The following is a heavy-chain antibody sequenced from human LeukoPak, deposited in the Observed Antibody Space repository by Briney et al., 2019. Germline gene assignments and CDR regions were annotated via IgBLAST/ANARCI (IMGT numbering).Heavy chain of an antibody. D-gene: IGHD6-13*01. CDR3: ATFGYSSSWYDYYYGMDV. CDR1: GYTFTGYY. J-gene: IGHJ6*02. CDR2: INPNSGGT. Sequence: ASVKVSCKASGYTFTGYYMHWVRQAPGQGLEWMGWINPNSGGTNYAQKFQGRVTMTRDTSISTAYMELSRLRSDDTAVYYCATFGYSSSWYDYYYGMDVWGQGTTVTVSS. V-gene: IGHV1-2*02.